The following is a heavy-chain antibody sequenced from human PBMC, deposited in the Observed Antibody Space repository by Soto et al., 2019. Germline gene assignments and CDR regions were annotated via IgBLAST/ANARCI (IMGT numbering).Heavy chain of an antibody. V-gene: IGHV4-30-4*01. CDR3: ARGELGRDYYFDY. CDR1: GGSISSGDLY. D-gene: IGHD7-27*01. J-gene: IGHJ4*02. Sequence: PSETRSHTCTVSGGSISSGDLYWRWLRQPPGKGLEWIGYIYSSGSLFYNPSLKSRVSISGDTSKNQFALQMRSMTDADTAVYYCARGELGRDYYFDYWGQGTLVTVSS. CDR2: IYSSGSL.